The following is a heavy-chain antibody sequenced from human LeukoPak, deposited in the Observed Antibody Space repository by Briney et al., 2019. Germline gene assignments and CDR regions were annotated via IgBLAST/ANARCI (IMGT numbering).Heavy chain of an antibody. Sequence: KPSETLSRTCTGSGGSVRSYSYDGTWIRQPPGKGLEWIGYIHYSGSTNYNPPLKSRVTISLDTSKNQFSLKLTSVTAADTAVYYCARDRDYGDSGRASDIWGQGTLVTVSS. CDR2: IHYSGST. J-gene: IGHJ3*02. CDR1: GGSVRSYSYD. CDR3: ARDRDYGDSGRASDI. V-gene: IGHV4-61*01. D-gene: IGHD4-17*01.